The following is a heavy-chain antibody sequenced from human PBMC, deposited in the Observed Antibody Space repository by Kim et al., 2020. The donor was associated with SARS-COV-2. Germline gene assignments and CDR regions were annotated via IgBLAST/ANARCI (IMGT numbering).Heavy chain of an antibody. V-gene: IGHV3-48*04. D-gene: IGHD4-17*01. CDR1: GFSFSRYK. Sequence: GGSLRLSCAASGFSFSRYKMIWVRQAPGKGLEWISYITTSSDAMWYADSVNGRFTVSRDNAKNSLYLQMHSLRVGDTAIYYCVRYGDYDYFFDNWGQGTL. CDR3: VRYGDYDYFFDN. CDR2: ITTSSDAM. J-gene: IGHJ4*02.